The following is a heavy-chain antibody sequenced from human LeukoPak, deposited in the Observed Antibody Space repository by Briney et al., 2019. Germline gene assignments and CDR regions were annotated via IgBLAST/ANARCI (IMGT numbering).Heavy chain of an antibody. D-gene: IGHD6-19*01. CDR3: ARGAYSSGWAYFDH. J-gene: IGHJ4*02. CDR1: GFTFSNYD. V-gene: IGHV3-13*01. CDR2: ISTAGDT. Sequence: PGGSLRLSCAASGFTFSNYDMHWVRQATGKGLEWVSAISTAGDTYYPGSVRGRFTISRENAKNSLYLQMNSLRAGDTAVYYCARGAYSSGWAYFDHWGQGTLVTVSS.